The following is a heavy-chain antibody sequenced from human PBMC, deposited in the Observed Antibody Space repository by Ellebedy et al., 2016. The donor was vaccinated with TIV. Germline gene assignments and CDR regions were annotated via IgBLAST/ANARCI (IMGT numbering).Heavy chain of an antibody. CDR2: IKNKRDGGTT. CDR3: TTGFSTAWHDHC. Sequence: PGGSLRLSCAASGFTFGSAYMNWVRQTPGKGLEWVGRIKNKRDGGTTEYAAPVKGRFTISRDDLENRLSLQMNSLKAEDTAVYYCTTGFSTAWHDHCWGQGTLVTVSS. D-gene: IGHD3-3*01. V-gene: IGHV3-15*07. J-gene: IGHJ4*02. CDR1: GFTFGSAY.